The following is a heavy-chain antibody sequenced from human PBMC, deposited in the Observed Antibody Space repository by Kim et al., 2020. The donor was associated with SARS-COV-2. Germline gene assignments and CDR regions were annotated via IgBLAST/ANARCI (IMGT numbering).Heavy chain of an antibody. J-gene: IGHJ5*02. CDR2: INHSGST. V-gene: IGHV4-34*01. Sequence: SETLSLTCAVYGGSFSGYYWSWIRQPPGKGLEWIGEINHSGSTNYNPSLKSRVTISVDTSKNQFSLKLSSVTAADTAVYYCARAYSSSWYRVGRLSGFDPWGQGTLVTVSS. CDR1: GGSFSGYY. CDR3: ARAYSSSWYRVGRLSGFDP. D-gene: IGHD6-13*01.